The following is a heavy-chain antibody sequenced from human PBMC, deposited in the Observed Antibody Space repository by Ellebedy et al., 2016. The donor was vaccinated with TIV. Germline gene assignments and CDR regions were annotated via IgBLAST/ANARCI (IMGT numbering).Heavy chain of an antibody. J-gene: IGHJ4*02. Sequence: GESLKISCAASGFTFSDYAMSWVRQAPGRGLEWVSTIFNSGDTTYYADSVKGRFTISRDNSKTTLSLQMNSLRAEDTAVYYCAKLAGVHPWYFDYWGQGTLVTVSS. D-gene: IGHD2-15*01. CDR1: GFTFSDYA. CDR2: IFNSGDTT. V-gene: IGHV3-23*05. CDR3: AKLAGVHPWYFDY.